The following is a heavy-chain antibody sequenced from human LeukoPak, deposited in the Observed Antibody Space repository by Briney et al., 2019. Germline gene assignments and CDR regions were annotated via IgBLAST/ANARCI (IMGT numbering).Heavy chain of an antibody. CDR1: ADSSTSNW. D-gene: IGHD6-25*01. Sequence: GSSLKTSSRAAADSSTSNWNGWLRRLPAKGLEWWGGSFPTGSGTKYNPSLQSRVTMSADTSTNTASLQWSSLTAPDTAMYYCARRGGIAAAGFNPGRHYYYFYMDVWGERPTVTVS. CDR3: ARRGGIAAAGFNPGRHYYYFYMDV. CDR2: SFPTGSGT. V-gene: IGHV5-51*01. J-gene: IGHJ6*03.